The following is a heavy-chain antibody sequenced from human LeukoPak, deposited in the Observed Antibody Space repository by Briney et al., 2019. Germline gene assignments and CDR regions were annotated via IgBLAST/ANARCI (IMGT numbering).Heavy chain of an antibody. Sequence: ASVQVFSHASCFTFTRHGFRWGRRAPGEGGGWMGWVSCYNGDTNYAQKVQGRVTMTTDTSTSTAYMELRSLRSDDTAVYYCARDPSNSGGWNPYFDCWGQGALVTVSS. D-gene: IGHD6-19*01. CDR2: VSCYNGDT. J-gene: IGHJ4*02. CDR1: CFTFTRHG. CDR3: ARDPSNSGGWNPYFDC. V-gene: IGHV1-18*01.